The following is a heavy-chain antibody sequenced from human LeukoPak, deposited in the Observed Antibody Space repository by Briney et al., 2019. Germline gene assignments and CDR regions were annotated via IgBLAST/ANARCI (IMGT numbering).Heavy chain of an antibody. CDR2: IYYSGST. CDR3: ARISGSYTPGYFDY. Sequence: PSETLSLTCAVYGGSFSGYYWSWIRQPPGKGLEWIGSIYYSGSTYYNPSLKSRVTISVDTSKNQFSLKLSSVTAADTAVYYCARISGSYTPGYFDYWGQGTLVTVSS. V-gene: IGHV4-34*01. J-gene: IGHJ4*02. CDR1: GGSFSGYY. D-gene: IGHD1-26*01.